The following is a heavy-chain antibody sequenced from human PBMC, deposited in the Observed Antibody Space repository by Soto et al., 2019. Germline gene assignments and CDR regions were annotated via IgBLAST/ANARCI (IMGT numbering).Heavy chain of an antibody. CDR1: GFTFSSYA. CDR2: ISGSGGST. CDR3: AKDQSPLYGGNNLNYDAFDI. V-gene: IGHV3-23*01. D-gene: IGHD4-17*01. J-gene: IGHJ3*02. Sequence: PGGSLRLSCAASGFTFSSYARSWVRQAPGKGLEWVSAISGSGGSTYYADSVKGRFTISRDNSKNTLYLQMNSLRAEDTAVYHCAKDQSPLYGGNNLNYDAFDIWGQGTMVTVSS.